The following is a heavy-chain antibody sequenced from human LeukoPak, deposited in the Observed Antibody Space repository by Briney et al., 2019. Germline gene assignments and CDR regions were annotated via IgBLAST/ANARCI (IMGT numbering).Heavy chain of an antibody. D-gene: IGHD1-26*01. CDR3: ARDRGEGIVGTFDY. CDR1: GGSISSYY. CDR2: IYYSGST. V-gene: IGHV4-59*01. Sequence: RASETLSLTCTVSGGSISSYYWSWIRQPPGKGLEWIGYIYYSGSTNYNPSLKSRVTISVDTSKNQFSLRLSSVTPADTAVYYCARDRGEGIVGTFDYWGQGTLVTVSS. J-gene: IGHJ4*02.